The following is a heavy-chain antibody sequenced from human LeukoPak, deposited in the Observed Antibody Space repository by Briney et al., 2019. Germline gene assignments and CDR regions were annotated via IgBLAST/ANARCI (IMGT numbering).Heavy chain of an antibody. D-gene: IGHD3-10*01. Sequence: SETLSLTCTVSGGSISSNNYYWGWIRQPPGKGLEWIGSIYYSGSTYYNPSLKSRVTISVDTSKNQFSLKLSSVTAADTAVYYCARHQGSGRKGTPYGMDVWGQGTTVTVSS. CDR1: GGSISSNNYY. V-gene: IGHV4-39*01. CDR3: ARHQGSGRKGTPYGMDV. J-gene: IGHJ6*02. CDR2: IYYSGST.